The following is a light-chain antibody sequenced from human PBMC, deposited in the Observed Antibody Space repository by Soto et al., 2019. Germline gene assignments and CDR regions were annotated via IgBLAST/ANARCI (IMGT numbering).Light chain of an antibody. CDR3: QQSFITPLT. CDR2: AAS. CDR1: QSISNY. J-gene: IGKJ4*01. V-gene: IGKV1-39*01. Sequence: DIQMTQSPSSLSASIGDRVTITCRASQSISNYLNWYQQKPGTAPKLLIYAASTLQAGVPSRFSGSGSGTDFTLTISSLQPEDFATYYCQQSFITPLTFGGGTKVEIK.